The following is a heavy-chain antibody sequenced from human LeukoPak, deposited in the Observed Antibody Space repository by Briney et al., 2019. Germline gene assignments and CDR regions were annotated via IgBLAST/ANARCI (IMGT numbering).Heavy chain of an antibody. J-gene: IGHJ3*02. CDR1: GFTFSGSW. CDR3: SRDSAYSAFDI. CDR2: INEDGSVK. D-gene: IGHD5-12*01. Sequence: GRSLRLSCAASGFTFSGSWMTWVRQAPGEGLERVAIINEDGSVKAYVASVQGRFTVSRDNAENSVYLQMNSLRAEDTAVYYCSRDSAYSAFDIWGQGTMVTVSS. V-gene: IGHV3-7*01.